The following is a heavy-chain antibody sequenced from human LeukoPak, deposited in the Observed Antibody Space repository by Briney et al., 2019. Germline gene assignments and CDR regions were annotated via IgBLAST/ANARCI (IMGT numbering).Heavy chain of an antibody. CDR1: GGSISSYY. D-gene: IGHD5-24*01. CDR2: IYYSGST. CDR3: AVGRRGRDGYRKTFDY. V-gene: IGHV4-59*08. Sequence: SETLSLTCTVPGGSISSYYWSWIRQPPGKGLEWIGYIYYSGSTNYNPSLKSRVTISVDTSKNQFSLKLSSVTAADTAVYYCAVGRRGRDGYRKTFDYWGQGTLVTVSS. J-gene: IGHJ4*02.